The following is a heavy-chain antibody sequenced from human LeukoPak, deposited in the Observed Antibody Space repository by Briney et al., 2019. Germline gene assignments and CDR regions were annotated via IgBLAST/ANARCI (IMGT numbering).Heavy chain of an antibody. CDR2: ISGSGGST. D-gene: IGHD3-22*01. J-gene: IGHJ3*02. Sequence: PGGSLRLSCAASGFTFSSYAMSWVRQAPGKGLEWVSAISGSGGSTYYADSVKGRFTISRDNSKNTLYLQMNSLRAEDTAVYYCAKDPDYYDSSGDVAFDIWGQGTMVTVPS. CDR1: GFTFSSYA. V-gene: IGHV3-23*01. CDR3: AKDPDYYDSSGDVAFDI.